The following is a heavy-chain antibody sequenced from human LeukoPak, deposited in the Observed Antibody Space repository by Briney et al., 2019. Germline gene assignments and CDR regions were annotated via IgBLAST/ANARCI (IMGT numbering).Heavy chain of an antibody. Sequence: PSETLSLTCAVYGGSFSGYYWSWIRQPPGKGLEWIGEINHSGSTNYNPSLKSRVTISVDTSKNQFSLKLSSVTAADTAVYYCARHSYYYDSSGYDYYSDYWGQGTLVTVSS. D-gene: IGHD3-22*01. V-gene: IGHV4-34*01. CDR2: INHSGST. CDR1: GGSFSGYY. CDR3: ARHSYYYDSSGYDYYSDY. J-gene: IGHJ4*02.